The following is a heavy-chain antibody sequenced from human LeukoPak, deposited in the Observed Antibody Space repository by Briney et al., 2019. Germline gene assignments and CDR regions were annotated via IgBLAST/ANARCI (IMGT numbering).Heavy chain of an antibody. D-gene: IGHD2-21*02. CDR1: GGSISPYY. CDR3: ARVGVTTRYYYYGMDV. V-gene: IGHV4-59*08. CDR2: VYYSGST. Sequence: PSETLSLTCSVSGGSISPYYWSWVRQPPGKGLEWIGYVYYSGSTYYNPSLKSRVTISVDTSKNQFSLKLSSVTAADTAVYYCARVGVTTRYYYYGMDVWGQGTTVTVSS. J-gene: IGHJ6*02.